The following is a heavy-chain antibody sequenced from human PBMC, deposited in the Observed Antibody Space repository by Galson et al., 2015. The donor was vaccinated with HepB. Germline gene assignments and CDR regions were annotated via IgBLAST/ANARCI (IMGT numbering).Heavy chain of an antibody. CDR2: IRSKAYGETT. D-gene: IGHD1-26*01. CDR1: GFSFGDYA. CDR3: TCGRYGQDANDI. V-gene: IGHV3-49*04. Sequence: SLRLSCAASGFSFGDYAMYWVRQAPGKGLEWVCLIRSKAYGETTQYAASVKGRFTISRDGSKSIAYLQMNSLKTEDTAVYYCTCGRYGQDANDIWGQGTMVTVSP. J-gene: IGHJ3*02.